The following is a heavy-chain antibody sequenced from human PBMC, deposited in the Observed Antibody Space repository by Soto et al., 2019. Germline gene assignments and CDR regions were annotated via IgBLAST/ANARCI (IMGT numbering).Heavy chain of an antibody. CDR1: GGSISSGGYS. Sequence: QLQLQESGSGLVKPSQTLSLTCAVSGGSISSGGYSWSWIRQPPGKGLEWIGYIYHSGSTYYNPAIKTRVTIPVDRSKNQYSLTLSYVTAADTAVYYCARVTDYWGQGTLVTVSS. V-gene: IGHV4-30-2*01. CDR2: IYHSGST. J-gene: IGHJ4*02. CDR3: ARVTDY.